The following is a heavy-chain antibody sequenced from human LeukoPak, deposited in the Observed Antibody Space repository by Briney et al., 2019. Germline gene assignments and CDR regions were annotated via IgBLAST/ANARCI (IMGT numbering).Heavy chain of an antibody. Sequence: GGSLRLSCAASGFTVSNYGMSWVRQAPGKGLEWVANIKQDGSEKYYVNSVKGRFTISRDNAKNSRYLQMNSLRADDDWNYEDYWGQGTPVTVSS. V-gene: IGHV3-7*01. J-gene: IGHJ4*02. CDR3: Y. CDR2: IKQDGSEK. D-gene: IGHD1-7*01. CDR1: GFTVSNYG.